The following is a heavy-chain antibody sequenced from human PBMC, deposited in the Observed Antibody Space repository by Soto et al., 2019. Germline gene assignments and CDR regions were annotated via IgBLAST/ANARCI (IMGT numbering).Heavy chain of an antibody. J-gene: IGHJ5*02. CDR2: IYSGGST. Sequence: EVQLVESGGGLVQPGGSLRLSCAASGFTVSSKYMSWVRQAPGKGLEWVSVIYSGGSTYYADSVKGRFTISRDNSKNTLYLQMNSLRAEDTAVYYCARVWDDYSNWFDPWGQGTLVTVSS. CDR1: GFTVSSKY. CDR3: ARVWDDYSNWFDP. D-gene: IGHD4-4*01. V-gene: IGHV3-66*01.